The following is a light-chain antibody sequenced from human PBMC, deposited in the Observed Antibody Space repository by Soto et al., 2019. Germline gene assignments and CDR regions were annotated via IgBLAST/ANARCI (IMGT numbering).Light chain of an antibody. J-gene: IGLJ2*01. Sequence: QSALTQPPSASGSPGQSVTISCTGTSSDVGGYNYISWYQHHPGQAPKLMIYEVTKRPSGAPDRFSGSKSGNTASLTVSGLQAEDEDDYYCRSYAGSNHVVFGGGTKLTVL. V-gene: IGLV2-8*01. CDR3: RSYAGSNHVV. CDR1: SSDVGGYNY. CDR2: EVT.